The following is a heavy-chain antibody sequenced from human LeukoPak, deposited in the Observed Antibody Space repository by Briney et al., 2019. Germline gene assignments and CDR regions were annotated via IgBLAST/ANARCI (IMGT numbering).Heavy chain of an antibody. CDR2: IKEDGSEK. CDR1: GFTFSNYW. J-gene: IGHJ6*02. D-gene: IGHD3-16*01. CDR3: ARGGGLDV. V-gene: IGHV3-7*03. Sequence: GGSLRLSCAASGFTFSNYWMSWVRQAPGKGLEWVANIKEDGSEKYYVDSVKGRFAISRDNAKNSLYLQMNSLRAEDTAVYYCARGGGLDVWGQGATVTVSS.